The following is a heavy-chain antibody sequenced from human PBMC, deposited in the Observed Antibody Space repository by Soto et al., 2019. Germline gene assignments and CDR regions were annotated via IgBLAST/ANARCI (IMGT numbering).Heavy chain of an antibody. V-gene: IGHV1-69*12. J-gene: IGHJ6*02. CDR2: IIPIFGTA. Sequence: QVQLVQSGAEVKKPGSSVKVSCKASGGTFSSYAISWVRQAPGQGLEWMGGIIPIFGTANYAQKFQGRVTITADESTSTAYMGLSSLRSEDTAVYYCARARGYCISTSCYYYGMDVWGQGTTVTVSS. CDR1: GGTFSSYA. D-gene: IGHD2-2*01. CDR3: ARARGYCISTSCYYYGMDV.